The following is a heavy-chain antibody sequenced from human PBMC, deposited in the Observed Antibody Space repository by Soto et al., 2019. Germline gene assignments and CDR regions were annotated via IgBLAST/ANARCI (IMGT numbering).Heavy chain of an antibody. CDR3: ARGYDYGGIGLDGLDV. V-gene: IGHV3-30*19. D-gene: IGHD4-17*01. Sequence: PGGSLRLSCAASGFTFSAHGMHWVRQAPDKGLEWVAVISYDGGNIYYGDSVKGRFTISRDDSKNTVYLQMNSLRAEDSALYYCARGYDYGGIGLDGLDVWGQGTMVTV. CDR2: ISYDGGNI. CDR1: GFTFSAHG. J-gene: IGHJ3*01.